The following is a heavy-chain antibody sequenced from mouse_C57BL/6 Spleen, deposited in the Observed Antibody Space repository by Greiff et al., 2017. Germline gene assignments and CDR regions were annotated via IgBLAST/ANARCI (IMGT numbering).Heavy chain of an antibody. Sequence: VQLQQPGAELVKPGASVKLSCKASGYTFTSYWMQWVKQRPGQGLEWIGEIAPSDSYTNYNQKFKGKATLTVDTSSNTAYMQLSSLPSEDAAVYYCARRSVYDYDGAWFAYWGQGTLVTVSA. CDR2: IAPSDSYT. V-gene: IGHV1-50*01. CDR3: ARRSVYDYDGAWFAY. CDR1: GYTFTSYW. D-gene: IGHD2-4*01. J-gene: IGHJ3*01.